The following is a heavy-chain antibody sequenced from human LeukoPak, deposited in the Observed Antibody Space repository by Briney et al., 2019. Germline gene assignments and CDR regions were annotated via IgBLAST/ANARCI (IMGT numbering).Heavy chain of an antibody. V-gene: IGHV1-18*01. Sequence: ASVKVSCKASGYTFSNYEISWVRQAPGQGLEWMGCISAYNGNTNYAQKVQGRVTITTDTSTNTAYMELRSLRSDDTAMYYCAREDYYDNAFDIWGQGTMVTVSS. D-gene: IGHD3-22*01. CDR1: GYTFSNYE. CDR3: AREDYYDNAFDI. J-gene: IGHJ3*02. CDR2: ISAYNGNT.